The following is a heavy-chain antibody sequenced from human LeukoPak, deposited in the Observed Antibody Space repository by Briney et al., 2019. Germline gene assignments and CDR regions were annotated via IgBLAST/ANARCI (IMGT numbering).Heavy chain of an antibody. J-gene: IGHJ4*02. CDR3: ASSYNPAAAGPSPDY. V-gene: IGHV3-21*04. CDR2: ISSSSSYI. CDR1: GFTFSSYS. D-gene: IGHD6-13*01. Sequence: GGSLRLSCAASGFTFSSYSMNWVRQAPGKGLEWVSSISSSSSYIYYADSVKGRFTISRDNAKNSLYLQMNSLRAEDTAVYYCASSYNPAAAGPSPDYWGQGTLVTVSS.